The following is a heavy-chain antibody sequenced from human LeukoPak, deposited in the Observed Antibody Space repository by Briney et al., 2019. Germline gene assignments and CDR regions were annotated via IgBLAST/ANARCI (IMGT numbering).Heavy chain of an antibody. CDR2: ISSNGGST. V-gene: IGHV3-64*01. D-gene: IGHD3-3*01. CDR3: ARASDFWSGYFFDY. J-gene: IGHJ4*02. Sequence: GGSLRLSCAASGFTFSSYAMHWVRQAPGKGLEYVSGISSNGGSTYYANSVKGRFTISRDNSKNTLYLQMGSLRAEDMAVYYCARASDFWSGYFFDYWGQGTLVTVSS. CDR1: GFTFSSYA.